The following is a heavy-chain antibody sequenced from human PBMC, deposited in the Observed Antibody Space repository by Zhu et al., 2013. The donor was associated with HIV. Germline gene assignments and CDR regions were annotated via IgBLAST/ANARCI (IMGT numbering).Heavy chain of an antibody. V-gene: IGHV1-2*02. CDR3: AKDYSNNPTAEYFHH. J-gene: IGHJ1*01. Sequence: QVQLVQSGAEVKKPGASVKVSCKASGYTFTGYYIHWVRQAPGQGLEWVGWMNPHSGDTNYAQQFQGRVTMTRETSIKTVYMELTSLRSDDTAMFYCAKDYSNNPTAEYFHHWGQGTLLIVSS. D-gene: IGHD4-4*01. CDR2: MNPHSGDT. CDR1: GYTFTGYY.